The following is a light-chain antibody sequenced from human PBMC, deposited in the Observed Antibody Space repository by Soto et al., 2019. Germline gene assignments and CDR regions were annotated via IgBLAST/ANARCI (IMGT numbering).Light chain of an antibody. CDR1: QTISTY. CDR3: QQGYSSPHYT. CDR2: AAS. J-gene: IGKJ2*01. V-gene: IGKV1-39*01. Sequence: DIQMTQSPSSLSASVGDRVTITCRASQTISTYLNWYQQKSGNAPKLLIYAASTLQSGVPSRFSGSGSGTEFTLTISSLQPEDFATYYCQQGYSSPHYTFGQGTKLDVK.